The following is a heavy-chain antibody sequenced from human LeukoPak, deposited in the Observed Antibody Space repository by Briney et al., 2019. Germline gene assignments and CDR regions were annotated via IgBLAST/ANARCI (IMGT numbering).Heavy chain of an antibody. D-gene: IGHD6-19*01. J-gene: IGHJ4*02. CDR1: GFTFSSYS. CDR2: ISSSSTI. V-gene: IGHV3-48*04. Sequence: PGGSLRLSCAASGFTFSSYSMNWVRQAPGKGLEWVSYISSSSTIYYADSVKGRFTISRDNAKNSLYLQMNSLRAEDTALYYCARESGKQWLVPDYWGQGTLVTVSS. CDR3: ARESGKQWLVPDY.